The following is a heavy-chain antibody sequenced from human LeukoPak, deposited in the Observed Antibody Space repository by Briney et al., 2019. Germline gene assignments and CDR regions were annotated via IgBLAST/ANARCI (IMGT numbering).Heavy chain of an antibody. CDR2: IYYSGST. CDR3: ASLVVITSGAFDI. J-gene: IGHJ3*02. D-gene: IGHD3-22*01. CDR1: GGSISSSSYY. Sequence: SETLSLTCTVSGGSISSSSYYWGWIRQPPGKGLEWIGSIYYSGSTYYNPSLKSRVTISVDTSKNQFSLKLSSVTAADTAVYYCASLVVITSGAFDIWGQGTMDTVSS. V-gene: IGHV4-39*01.